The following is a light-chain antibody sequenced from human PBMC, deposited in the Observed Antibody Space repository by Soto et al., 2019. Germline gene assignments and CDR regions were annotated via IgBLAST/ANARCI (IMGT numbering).Light chain of an antibody. J-gene: IGKJ1*01. V-gene: IGKV3-20*01. CDR1: QSVSSN. Sequence: EIVMTQSPATLSVSPVERATLSFRASQSVSSNLAWYQQKPGQAPRLLIYGASTRATGIPDGFSGSGSGTDFTLTISRLEPEDFAVYYCQQYGSSPKTFGQGTKVDIK. CDR2: GAS. CDR3: QQYGSSPKT.